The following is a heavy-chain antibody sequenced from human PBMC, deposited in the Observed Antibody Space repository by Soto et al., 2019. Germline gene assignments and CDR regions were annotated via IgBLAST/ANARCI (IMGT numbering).Heavy chain of an antibody. CDR1: GGTFSSYA. Sequence: QVQLVQSGAEVKKPGSSVQVSCKASGGTFSSYAISWVRKARGEGLEWMGGIMPIFGTANYAQKFQGRVTITADESTSTAYMELSSLRSDDTAVDYCARTVVGATDFDYWGQGTLVTVSS. D-gene: IGHD1-26*01. J-gene: IGHJ4*02. V-gene: IGHV1-69*01. CDR3: ARTVVGATDFDY. CDR2: IMPIFGTA.